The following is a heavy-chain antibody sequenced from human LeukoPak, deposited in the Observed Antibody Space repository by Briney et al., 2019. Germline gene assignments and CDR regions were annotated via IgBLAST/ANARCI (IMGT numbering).Heavy chain of an antibody. V-gene: IGHV3-30*03. J-gene: IGHJ6*03. CDR2: ISYDGSNK. Sequence: PGRSLRLACAASGFTFSSYGMHWVGQAPGKGLEGVSVISYDGSNKYYADSVKGRFTISRDNSKNTLYLQMNSLRAEDTAVYYCARDLDSPVNYYYYYMDVWGKGTTVTVSS. D-gene: IGHD3-3*01. CDR1: GFTFSSYG. CDR3: ARDLDSPVNYYYYYMDV.